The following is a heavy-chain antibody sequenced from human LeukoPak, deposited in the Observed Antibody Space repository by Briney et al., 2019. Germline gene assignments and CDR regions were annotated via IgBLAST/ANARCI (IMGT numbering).Heavy chain of an antibody. V-gene: IGHV4-59*08. CDR2: IYYSRSN. Sequence: SETLSLTCPVSAGSTNSYYWRWIRQPPAKGPEWIEYIYYSRSNNSNPSLKSRVTISIDTSNNQFSLKLSSVTAADTAVYYCARHKRGARTYYYDSSGHEKAFDIWGQGTMVSVSS. CDR3: ARHKRGARTYYYDSSGHEKAFDI. J-gene: IGHJ3*02. D-gene: IGHD3-22*01. CDR1: AGSTNSYY.